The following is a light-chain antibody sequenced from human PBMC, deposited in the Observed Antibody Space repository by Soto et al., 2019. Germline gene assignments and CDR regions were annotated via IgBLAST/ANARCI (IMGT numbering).Light chain of an antibody. V-gene: IGKV3-15*01. CDR3: QQYHDWPPLT. CDR2: GAS. J-gene: IGKJ4*01. CDR1: QSVGNN. Sequence: EIVMTQSPATLSVSPGERATLSCRASQSVGNNLAWYQQQPGQAPRLLIHGASTRATGVPGRFSGSGSGTVFTLTIASLQSEDFAVYYCQQYHDWPPLTFGGGTKVEIK.